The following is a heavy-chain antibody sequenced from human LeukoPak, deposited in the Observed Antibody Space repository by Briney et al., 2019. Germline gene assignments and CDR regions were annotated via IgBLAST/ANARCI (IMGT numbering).Heavy chain of an antibody. D-gene: IGHD5-18*01. CDR1: GGSISSYY. Sequence: SETLSLTCTVSGGSISSYYWSWIRQPPGKGLEWIGYIYYSGSTNYNPSFKSRVTISVDTSKNQFSLKLSSVTAADTAVYYCARHVNTAMVTMDWGQRTLVTVSS. CDR2: IYYSGST. J-gene: IGHJ4*02. CDR3: ARHVNTAMVTMD. V-gene: IGHV4-59*08.